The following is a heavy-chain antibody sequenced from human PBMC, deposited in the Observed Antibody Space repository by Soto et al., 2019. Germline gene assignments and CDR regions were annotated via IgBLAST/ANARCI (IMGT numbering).Heavy chain of an antibody. D-gene: IGHD3-16*01. J-gene: IGHJ4*02. CDR3: ARWGTTGGLEV. CDR2: TSYDGSNN. Sequence: QVQLVESGGGVVQPGTSLRLSCVGSGFTFRSYVIHWVRQAPGKGLEWVALTSYDGSNNFYGDSVKGRFTISRDNSRNTVELQIDSLRLEDTAMYYCARWGTTGGLEVWGQGILVSVSS. V-gene: IGHV3-33*05. CDR1: GFTFRSYV.